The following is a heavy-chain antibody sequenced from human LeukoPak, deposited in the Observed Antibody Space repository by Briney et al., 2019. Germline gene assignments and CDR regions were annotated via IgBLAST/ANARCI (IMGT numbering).Heavy chain of an antibody. Sequence: SETLSLTCAVYGGSFSGYYWSWIRQPPGKGLEWIGEINHSGSTNYNPSLKSRVTISVDTSKNQFSLKLSSVTAADTAVYYCARVGVAGDDYWGQGTLVTVSP. V-gene: IGHV4-34*01. CDR3: ARVGVAGDDY. CDR1: GGSFSGYY. D-gene: IGHD6-13*01. CDR2: INHSGST. J-gene: IGHJ4*02.